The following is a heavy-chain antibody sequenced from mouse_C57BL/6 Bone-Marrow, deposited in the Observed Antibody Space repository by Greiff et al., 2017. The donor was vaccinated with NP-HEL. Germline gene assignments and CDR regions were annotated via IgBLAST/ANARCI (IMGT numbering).Heavy chain of an antibody. CDR1: GYTFTSYW. V-gene: IGHV1-64*01. CDR2: IHPNSGST. J-gene: IGHJ2*01. CDR3: ARKDGRDY. Sequence: VKLQQPGAELVKPGASVKLSCKASGYTFTSYWMHWVKQRPGQGLEWIGRIHPNSGSTNYNEKFKSKATLTVDKSSSTAYMQLSSLTSEDSAVYYCARKDGRDYWGQGTTLTVSS.